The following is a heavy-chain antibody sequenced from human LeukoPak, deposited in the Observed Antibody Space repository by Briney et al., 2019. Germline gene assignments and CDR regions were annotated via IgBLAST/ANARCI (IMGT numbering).Heavy chain of an antibody. CDR2: INSDGSST. V-gene: IGHV3-74*01. D-gene: IGHD4-11*01. CDR1: GFTFSSYW. Sequence: GGSLRLSCAASGFTFSSYWMHGVRQAPGKGLVWVSRINSDGSSTNYADSVKGRFTISRDNAKNTLYLQMNSLRAEDTAVYYCAREDYGNYVFDYWGQGTLVTVSS. CDR3: AREDYGNYVFDY. J-gene: IGHJ4*02.